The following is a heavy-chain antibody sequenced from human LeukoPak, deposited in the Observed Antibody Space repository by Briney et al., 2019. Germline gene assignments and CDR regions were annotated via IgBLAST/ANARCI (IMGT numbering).Heavy chain of an antibody. CDR1: GFTFSSYS. CDR2: ITSSSSYI. D-gene: IGHD6-6*01. Sequence: KTGGSLRLSCAASGFTFSSYSMNWVRQAPGKGLEWVSSITSSSSYIYYADSVKSRFTISRDNAKNSLYLQMNSLRAEDTAVYYCARGTYMSSSSLDYDYWGQGTLVTVSS. V-gene: IGHV3-21*01. J-gene: IGHJ4*02. CDR3: ARGTYMSSSSLDYDY.